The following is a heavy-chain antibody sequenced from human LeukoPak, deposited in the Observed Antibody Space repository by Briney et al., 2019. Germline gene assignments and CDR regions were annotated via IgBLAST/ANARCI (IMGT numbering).Heavy chain of an antibody. CDR1: GYTFTAFY. Sequence: GASVKVSCKASGYTFTAFYIHWVRQAPGQGLEWMGWISPNSGATNYAQNFQDRVTMTGDTSISTAYMELSGLRSDDTAMYYCARGYNDILTSYFYWGQGTLVTVSS. J-gene: IGHJ4*02. V-gene: IGHV1-2*02. CDR3: ARGYNDILTSYFY. CDR2: ISPNSGAT. D-gene: IGHD3-9*01.